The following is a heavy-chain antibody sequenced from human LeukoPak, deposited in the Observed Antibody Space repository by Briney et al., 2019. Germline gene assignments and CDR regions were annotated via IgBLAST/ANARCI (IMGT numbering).Heavy chain of an antibody. D-gene: IGHD4/OR15-4a*01. CDR1: GDSISSSSYY. V-gene: IGHV4-39*02. Sequence: PSETLSLTCNVSGDSISSSSYYWSWIRVPPGKGLEWIGSIYYAGSTYYNPSLKSRVTLSVDTSTNHFSLNIKSVTAADTAMYHCARGRRIVVLPGRGYFDLWGRGTLVTVSS. J-gene: IGHJ2*01. CDR2: IYYAGST. CDR3: ARGRRIVVLPGRGYFDL.